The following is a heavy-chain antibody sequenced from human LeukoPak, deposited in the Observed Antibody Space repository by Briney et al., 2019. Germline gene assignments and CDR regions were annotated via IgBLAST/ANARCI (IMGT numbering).Heavy chain of an antibody. Sequence: GGSLRLSCAASGFTFSTYWMNWVRQAPGKGLEWVATIKQDGSEKHYVDSVKSRFIISRDNAKNSLYLQMNTLRAEDTAVYYCARGCYYYDNGGHKYFFDYWGLGTLVTVSS. CDR3: ARGCYYYDNGGHKYFFDY. D-gene: IGHD3-22*01. CDR2: IKQDGSEK. V-gene: IGHV3-7*04. CDR1: GFTFSTYW. J-gene: IGHJ4*02.